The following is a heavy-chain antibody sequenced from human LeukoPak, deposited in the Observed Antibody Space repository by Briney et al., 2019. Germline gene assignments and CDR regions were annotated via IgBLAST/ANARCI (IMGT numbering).Heavy chain of an antibody. Sequence: PGGSLRLSCAASGFTFSDYYMSWIRQAPGKGLEWVANIKQDGSEKYYVDSVKGRFTISRDNAKNSLYLQMNSLRAEDTAVYYCARVRSSWYYFDYWGQGTLVTVSS. D-gene: IGHD6-13*01. CDR2: IKQDGSEK. J-gene: IGHJ4*02. CDR3: ARVRSSWYYFDY. CDR1: GFTFSDYY. V-gene: IGHV3-7*01.